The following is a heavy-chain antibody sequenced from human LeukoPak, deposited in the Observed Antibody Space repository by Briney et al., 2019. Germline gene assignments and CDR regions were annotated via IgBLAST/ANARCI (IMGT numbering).Heavy chain of an antibody. CDR2: IYHSGST. D-gene: IGHD4-23*01. CDR3: ARNAGNSDVDY. Sequence: PSETLSLTCAVXGGSITXXXXXXXXXQXXXXXLEWIGEIYHSGSTNXNXSLXSRVTIXXXXSNHQFSLKLNSVTAADTAVYYCARNAGNSDVDYWGQGTLVTVSS. CDR1: GGSITXXXX. J-gene: IGHJ4*02. V-gene: IGHV4-4*02.